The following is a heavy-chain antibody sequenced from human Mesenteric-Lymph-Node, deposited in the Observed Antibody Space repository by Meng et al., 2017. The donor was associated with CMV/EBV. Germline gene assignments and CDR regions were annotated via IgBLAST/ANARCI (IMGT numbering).Heavy chain of an antibody. V-gene: IGHV3-21*01. D-gene: IGHD3-3*01. J-gene: IGHJ4*02. CDR3: ARGNDPLFGVVVLDY. CDR1: GFTFSSYS. CDR2: ISSSSSYI. Sequence: GESLKISCAASGFTFSSYSMNWVRQAPGKGLEWVSSISSSSSYIYYADSVKGRFTISRDTAKNTVYLQMSSLRVEDTAVYYCARGNDPLFGVVVLDYWGQGKLVTVSS.